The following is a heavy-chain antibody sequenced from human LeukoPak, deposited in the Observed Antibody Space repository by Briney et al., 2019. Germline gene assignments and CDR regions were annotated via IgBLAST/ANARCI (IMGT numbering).Heavy chain of an antibody. Sequence: SETLSLTCTVSGGSISSYYWSWIRQPPGKGLEWIGYIYYSGSTNYNPSLKSRVTISVDTSKEQFSLKLSSVTAADTAVYYCARVGGLLWFGTFDYWGQGTLVAVSS. J-gene: IGHJ4*02. D-gene: IGHD3-10*01. V-gene: IGHV4-59*01. CDR2: IYYSGST. CDR3: ARVGGLLWFGTFDY. CDR1: GGSISSYY.